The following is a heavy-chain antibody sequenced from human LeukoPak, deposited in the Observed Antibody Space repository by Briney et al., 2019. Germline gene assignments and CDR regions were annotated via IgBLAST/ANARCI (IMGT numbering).Heavy chain of an antibody. CDR2: ITPVLPTA. Sequence: GASVKVSCKASGGTLTIYGISWVRQAPGQGLEWMGRITPVLPTANYAQKFQGRVTITADKSTSTAYMELSGLRSEDTAVYYCARDPVCGGSGPCLGYWGPGTLVTVSS. CDR3: ARDPVCGGSGPCLGY. CDR1: GGTLTIYG. V-gene: IGHV1-69*04. J-gene: IGHJ4*02. D-gene: IGHD2-15*01.